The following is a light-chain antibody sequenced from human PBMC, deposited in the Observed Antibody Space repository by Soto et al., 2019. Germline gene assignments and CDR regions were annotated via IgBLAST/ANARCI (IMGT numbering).Light chain of an antibody. CDR3: QQRSNWPPEART. CDR1: QSVSSY. Sequence: EIVLTQSPATLSLSPGERATLSCRASQSVSSYLAWYQQKPGQAPRLLIYDASNRATGIPARFSGSGSGTDFTLTISSLEPKDFAVYYCQQRSNWPPEARTLGGGTKVEIK. J-gene: IGKJ4*01. CDR2: DAS. V-gene: IGKV3-11*01.